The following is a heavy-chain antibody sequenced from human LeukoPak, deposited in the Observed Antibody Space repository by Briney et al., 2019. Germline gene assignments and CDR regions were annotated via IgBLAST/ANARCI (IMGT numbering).Heavy chain of an antibody. CDR1: GYTFTSYG. CDR3: AREELLVAAAGTGIDY. V-gene: IGHV1-18*01. CDR2: ISAYNGNT. D-gene: IGHD6-13*01. J-gene: IGHJ4*02. Sequence: ASVKVSCKASGYTFTSYGISWVRQAPGQGLEWMGWISAYNGNTNYAQKLRGRVTMTTDTSTSTAYMELRSLRSDDTAVYYCAREELLVAAAGTGIDYWGQGTLVTVSS.